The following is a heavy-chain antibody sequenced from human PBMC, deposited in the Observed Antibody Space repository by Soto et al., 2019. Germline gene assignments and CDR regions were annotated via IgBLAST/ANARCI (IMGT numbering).Heavy chain of an antibody. Sequence: QVQLVQSGAEVKKPGSSVKVSCKASGDTFSSYAISWVRQAPGQGLEWMGGIIPIFGTANYAEKFQGRVTITADESTSTAYMDLSSQRSEDTAVYYCARDMGGPATTSYYYYGMDVWGQGPTVSVSS. CDR1: GDTFSSYA. V-gene: IGHV1-69*01. J-gene: IGHJ6*02. CDR2: IIPIFGTA. CDR3: ARDMGGPATTSYYYYGMDV. D-gene: IGHD2-15*01.